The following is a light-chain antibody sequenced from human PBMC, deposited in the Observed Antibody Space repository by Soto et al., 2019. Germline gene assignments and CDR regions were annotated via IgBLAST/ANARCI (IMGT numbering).Light chain of an antibody. CDR1: SGHSSYI. V-gene: IGLV4-60*02. CDR3: ETWDSNTRV. CDR2: LEGSGSY. Sequence: QPVLTQSSSASASLGSSVKLTCTLSSGHSSYIIAWHQQQPGKAPRYLMKLEGSGSYNKGSGVPDRFSGSSSGADRYLTIYTLQFEDEADYYCETWDSNTRVFGTGTKLTVL. J-gene: IGLJ1*01.